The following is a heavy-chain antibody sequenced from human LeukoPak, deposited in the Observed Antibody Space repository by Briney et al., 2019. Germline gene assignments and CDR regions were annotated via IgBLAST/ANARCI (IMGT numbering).Heavy chain of an antibody. J-gene: IGHJ5*02. CDR2: IIPIFGTA. CDR3: ARSHEMATKFDP. Sequence: SVKVSCKASGGTFSSYAISWVRQAPGQGLEWVGGIIPIFGTANYAQKFQGRVTITADESTSTAYMELSSLRSEDTAVYYCARSHEMATKFDPWGQGTLVTVSS. V-gene: IGHV1-69*01. D-gene: IGHD5-24*01. CDR1: GGTFSSYA.